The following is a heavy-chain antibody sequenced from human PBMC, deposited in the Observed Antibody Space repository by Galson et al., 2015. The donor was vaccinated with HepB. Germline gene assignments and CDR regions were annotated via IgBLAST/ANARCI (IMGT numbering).Heavy chain of an antibody. D-gene: IGHD3-9*01. Sequence: QSGAEVKKPGESLRISCKGSGYSFTSYWISWVRQMPGKGLEWMGRIDPSDSYTNYSPSFQGHVTISADKSISTAYLQWSSLKASDTAMYYCARHVPHVSPYYDILTGYYAARSYFDYWGQGTLVTVSS. J-gene: IGHJ4*02. CDR2: IDPSDSYT. V-gene: IGHV5-10-1*01. CDR3: ARHVPHVSPYYDILTGYYAARSYFDY. CDR1: GYSFTSYW.